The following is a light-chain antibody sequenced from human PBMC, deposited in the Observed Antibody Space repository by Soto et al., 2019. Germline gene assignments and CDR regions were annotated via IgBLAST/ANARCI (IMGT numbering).Light chain of an antibody. J-gene: IGKJ1*01. Sequence: DIVLTQSPGTLSLSPGERATLSCRASQSVNNYLAWYQQRPGQAPRLLIYDTSDRATGIPARFSGSGSGTDFTLTISSLEPEDFAVFYCQQRSIWPWTFGQGTKVDIK. CDR1: QSVNNY. V-gene: IGKV3-11*01. CDR3: QQRSIWPWT. CDR2: DTS.